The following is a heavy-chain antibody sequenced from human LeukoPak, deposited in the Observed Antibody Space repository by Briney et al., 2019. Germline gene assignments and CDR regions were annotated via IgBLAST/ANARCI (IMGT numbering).Heavy chain of an antibody. CDR1: GGTFSSYA. D-gene: IGHD3-3*01. CDR3: ATGWYYDFWSGSLTIHDY. CDR2: IIPIFGTA. V-gene: IGHV1-69*13. J-gene: IGHJ4*02. Sequence: SVKVSCKASGGTFSSYAISWVRQAPGQGLEWMGGIIPIFGTANYAQKFQGRVTITADESTSTAYMELSSLRSEDTAVYYCATGWYYDFWSGSLTIHDYWGQGTLVTVSS.